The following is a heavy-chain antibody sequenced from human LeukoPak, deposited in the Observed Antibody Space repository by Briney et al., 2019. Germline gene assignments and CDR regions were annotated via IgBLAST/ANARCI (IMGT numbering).Heavy chain of an antibody. V-gene: IGHV1-2*02. CDR2: INPNSGGT. CDR1: GYTFTGYD. J-gene: IGHJ4*02. CDR3: ARGRGIAAAGKNY. Sequence: GASVKVSCKASGYTFTGYDMHWVRQAPGQGLEWMGWINPNSGGTNYAQKFQGRVTMTRDTSISTAYMELSRLRSDDTAVYYCARGRGIAAAGKNYWGQGTLVTVSS. D-gene: IGHD6-13*01.